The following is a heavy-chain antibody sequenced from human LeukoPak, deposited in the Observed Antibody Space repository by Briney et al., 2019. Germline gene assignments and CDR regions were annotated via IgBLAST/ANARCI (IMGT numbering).Heavy chain of an antibody. D-gene: IGHD6-19*01. CDR1: GYTFTGYY. J-gene: IGHJ4*02. V-gene: IGHV1-2*02. CDR3: LGQWLGSDY. Sequence: ASLKVSCKASGYTFTGYYMHWVRQAPGQGLEWMGWINPNSGGTNYAQKFQGRVTMTRDTSISTAYMELSRLRSDDTAVYYCLGQWLGSDYWGQGTLVTVSS. CDR2: INPNSGGT.